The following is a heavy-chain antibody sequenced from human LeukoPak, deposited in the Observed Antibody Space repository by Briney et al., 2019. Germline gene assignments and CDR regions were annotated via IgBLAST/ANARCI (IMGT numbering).Heavy chain of an antibody. Sequence: PSETLSLTCTVSGGSIRSYYWSWIRQPPGKGLEWIGYIYDSGSTNYNPSLKSRVTISVDTSKNQFSLKLSSVTAADTAVYYCARDHSSQPYYYYYGMDVWGQGTTVTVSS. CDR3: ARDHSSQPYYYYYGMDV. J-gene: IGHJ6*02. V-gene: IGHV4-59*01. CDR2: IYDSGST. CDR1: GGSIRSYY. D-gene: IGHD6-13*01.